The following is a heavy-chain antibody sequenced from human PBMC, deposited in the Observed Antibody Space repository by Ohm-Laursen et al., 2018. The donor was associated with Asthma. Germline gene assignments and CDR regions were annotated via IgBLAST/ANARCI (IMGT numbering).Heavy chain of an antibody. D-gene: IGHD1-26*01. CDR1: GFTFSSYA. Sequence: SLRLSCAASGFTFSSYAMSWVRQAPGKGLEWVSAISGSGGSTYYADSVKGRFTISRDNSKNSLYLQMSNLRAEDTAVYYCAREWGGMDVWGPGTTVTVSS. CDR2: ISGSGGST. CDR3: AREWGGMDV. J-gene: IGHJ6*02. V-gene: IGHV3-23*01.